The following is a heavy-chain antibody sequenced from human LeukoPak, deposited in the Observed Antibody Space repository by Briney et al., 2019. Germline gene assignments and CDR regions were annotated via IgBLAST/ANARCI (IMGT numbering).Heavy chain of an antibody. J-gene: IGHJ2*01. V-gene: IGHV4-61*02. CDR3: ARVVGSRRWYFDL. CDR2: IYTSGNT. CDR1: GGSISSGSYY. Sequence: SETLSLTCTVSGGSISSGSYYWSWIRQPAGKGLEWIGRIYTSGNTNYNPSLKSRVTISVDTSKNQFSLKLSSVTAADTAVYYCARVVGSRRWYFDLWGRGTLVTVSS. D-gene: IGHD2-21*01.